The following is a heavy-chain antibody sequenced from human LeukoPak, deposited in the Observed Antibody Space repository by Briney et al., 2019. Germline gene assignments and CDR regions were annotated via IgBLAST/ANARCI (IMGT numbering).Heavy chain of an antibody. CDR1: GFTVTDYA. V-gene: IGHV3-23*01. CDR3: ARRLSLRFDAFAV. Sequence: GGSLRLSCAASGFTVTDYAMMWICQSPGKGLEWVSSVSDIGPNTYYADSVKGRFTISRDTSKNTLFLQMNTLRAEDTALYYCARRLSLRFDAFAVWGPGTVVTVSS. J-gene: IGHJ3*01. CDR2: VSDIGPNT. D-gene: IGHD3-3*01.